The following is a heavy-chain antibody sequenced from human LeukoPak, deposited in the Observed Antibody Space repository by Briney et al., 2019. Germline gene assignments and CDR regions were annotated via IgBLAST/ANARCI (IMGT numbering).Heavy chain of an antibody. Sequence: PSETLSLTCAVYGGSFSGYYWSWIRQPPGKGLEWIGEINHSGSTNYNPSLKSRVTISVDTSKNQFSLKLSSVTAADTAVYYCARGNGIAVIKFDYWGQGTLVTVSS. CDR2: INHSGST. V-gene: IGHV4-34*01. J-gene: IGHJ4*02. D-gene: IGHD6-19*01. CDR1: GGSFSGYY. CDR3: ARGNGIAVIKFDY.